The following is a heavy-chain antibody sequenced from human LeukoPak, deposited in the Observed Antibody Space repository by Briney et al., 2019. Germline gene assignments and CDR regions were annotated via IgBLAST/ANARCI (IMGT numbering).Heavy chain of an antibody. V-gene: IGHV3-21*01. D-gene: IGHD5-18*01. CDR2: ISSSSSYI. CDR3: ARTLDTAMVMILDY. J-gene: IGHJ4*02. CDR1: GFTFSSYS. Sequence: GGSLRLSCAASGFTFSSYSMNWVRQAPGKGLEWVSSISSSSSYIYYADSVKGRFTISRDNAKNSLYLQMNSLRAEDTAVYYCARTLDTAMVMILDYWGQGTLVTVSS.